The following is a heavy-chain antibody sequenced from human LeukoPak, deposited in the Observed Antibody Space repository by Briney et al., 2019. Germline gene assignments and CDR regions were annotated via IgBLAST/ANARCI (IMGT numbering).Heavy chain of an antibody. V-gene: IGHV3-15*01. CDR1: GFTFSNAR. Sequence: GGSLRLSCAASGFTFSNARMSWVRQAPGKGLEWVGRIKSKSEGGTTDYAAPVKGRFTISRDDSKNTLYMHMNTRKTVDTAVYYCTSEEQWLARKFFDYWGQGTLVTVSS. D-gene: IGHD6-19*01. J-gene: IGHJ4*02. CDR3: TSEEQWLARKFFDY. CDR2: IKSKSEGGTT.